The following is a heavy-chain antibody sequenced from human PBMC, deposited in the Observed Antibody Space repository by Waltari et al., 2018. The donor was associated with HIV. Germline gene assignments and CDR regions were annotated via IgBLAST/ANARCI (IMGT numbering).Heavy chain of an antibody. V-gene: IGHV4-34*01. CDR3: ARKEVGATLKNAFDI. Sequence: QVQLQQWGAGLLKPSETLSLTCAVYGASFRGYYWSWIRQPPGKGREWIGEINQSGSTNYNPSLKSRVSISVDTSKKQLSRKFYSVTAADTAVYYCARKEVGATLKNAFDIWGPGTMVTASS. D-gene: IGHD1-26*01. J-gene: IGHJ3*02. CDR1: GASFRGYY. CDR2: INQSGST.